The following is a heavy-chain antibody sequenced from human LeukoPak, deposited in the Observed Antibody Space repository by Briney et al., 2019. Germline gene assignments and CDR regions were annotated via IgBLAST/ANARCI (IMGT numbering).Heavy chain of an antibody. CDR3: AKGSGSSCYSPCDY. CDR1: GFTFRSHA. Sequence: GGSLRLSCVGSGFTFRSHAMSWVRQAPEKGLEFVSGIYENGGTTYYADSVKGRFSISRDNSKNTLYLQMDSLRAEDTAVYYCAKGSGSSCYSPCDYWGQGILVTVSS. J-gene: IGHJ4*02. V-gene: IGHV3-23*01. CDR2: IYENGGTT. D-gene: IGHD2-15*01.